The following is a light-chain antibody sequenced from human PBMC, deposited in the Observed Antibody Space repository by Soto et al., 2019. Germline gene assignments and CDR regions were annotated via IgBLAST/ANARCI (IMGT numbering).Light chain of an antibody. V-gene: IGLV1-47*01. Sequence: QSVLTQPPSASGAPGQRVTISCSGSSSNIGSNYVYWYQQIPGTAPKLLIYRNNQRRSGVPDRFSGSKSGTSVSLAISGLRSEDEANYYCAAWDDSLRGVLFGGGTKVTVL. CDR3: AAWDDSLRGVL. J-gene: IGLJ2*01. CDR2: RNN. CDR1: SSNIGSNY.